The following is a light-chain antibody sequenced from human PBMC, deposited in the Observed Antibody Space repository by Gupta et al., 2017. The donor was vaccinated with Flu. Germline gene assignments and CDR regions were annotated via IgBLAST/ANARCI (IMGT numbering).Light chain of an antibody. CDR1: SSDIGAYNL. CDR2: EIT. Sequence: SCTGTSSDIGAYNLVSWYQQHPGKAPKLIIYEITNRPPGVSTRFSCSKSGNTASLTISGLQAEDEADYYCSSYTTISTGVFGTGTKVTVL. CDR3: SSYTTISTGV. J-gene: IGLJ1*01. V-gene: IGLV2-14*01.